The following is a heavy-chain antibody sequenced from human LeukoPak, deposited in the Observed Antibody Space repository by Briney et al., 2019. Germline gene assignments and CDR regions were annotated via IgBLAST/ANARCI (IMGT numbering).Heavy chain of an antibody. CDR1: GYTFTSYA. D-gene: IGHD6-19*01. Sequence: GASVKVSCKASGYTFTSYAMHWVRQAPGQTLEWMGWINAGNGNTKYSQNFQGRVTFTRDTSASTTYMELSSLRSEDTAVYYCARPIGHSSGGFDLWGRGTLVTVSS. J-gene: IGHJ2*01. V-gene: IGHV1-3*01. CDR2: INAGNGNT. CDR3: ARPIGHSSGGFDL.